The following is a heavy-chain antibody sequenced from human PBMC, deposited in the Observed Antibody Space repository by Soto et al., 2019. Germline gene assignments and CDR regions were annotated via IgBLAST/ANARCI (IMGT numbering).Heavy chain of an antibody. Sequence: GGSLRLSCVSSGFILSTFAMALVRQARGEGVEWVSVISGSGDNKFYADSMKGRFTISRDNSKNPLYLQMNSMIAEDRALYYPARDILGATESGSDSRGQGTSVTVSP. D-gene: IGHD1-26*01. J-gene: IGHJ4*02. V-gene: IGHV3-23*01. CDR3: ARDILGATESGSDS. CDR1: GFILSTFA. CDR2: ISGSGDNK.